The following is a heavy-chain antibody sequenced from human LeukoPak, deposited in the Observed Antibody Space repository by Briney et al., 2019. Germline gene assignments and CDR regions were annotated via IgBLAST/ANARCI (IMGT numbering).Heavy chain of an antibody. D-gene: IGHD2-2*01. CDR2: IKQDGSEK. CDR3: ARALSS. CDR1: GFTFSSYR. V-gene: IGHV3-7*03. J-gene: IGHJ4*02. Sequence: PGGSLRLSCAASGFTFSSYRMNWVRQAPGKGLEWVANIKQDGSEKYYVDSVKGRFSISRDNAKNSLYLQMNSLRAEDTAVYYCARALSSWGQGTLVTVSS.